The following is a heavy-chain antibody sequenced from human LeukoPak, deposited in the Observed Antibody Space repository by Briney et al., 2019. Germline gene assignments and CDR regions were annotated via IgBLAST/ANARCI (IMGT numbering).Heavy chain of an antibody. V-gene: IGHV1-2*02. D-gene: IGHD6-19*01. Sequence: ASVKVSSTASGYTFTAYYMHWVRQAPGQGLEWMGWINPNSGVTNYAQKFQGRVTMTRDTSITTACMDLNRLRSDDTAVYYCARDRISVAGPDYWGQGTLVTVSS. CDR2: INPNSGVT. J-gene: IGHJ4*02. CDR1: GYTFTAYY. CDR3: ARDRISVAGPDY.